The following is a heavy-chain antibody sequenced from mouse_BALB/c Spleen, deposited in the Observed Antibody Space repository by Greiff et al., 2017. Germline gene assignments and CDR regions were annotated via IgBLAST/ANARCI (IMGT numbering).Heavy chain of an antibody. Sequence: EVNLVESGGGLVKPGGSLKLSCAASGFTFSSYAMSWVRQTPEKRLEWVASISSGGSTYYPDSVKGRFTISRDNARNILYLQMSSLRSEDTAMYYCARAFMIFYAMDYWGQGTSVTVSS. CDR3: ARAFMIFYAMDY. CDR1: GFTFSSYA. D-gene: IGHD2-4*01. CDR2: ISSGGST. J-gene: IGHJ4*01. V-gene: IGHV5-6-5*01.